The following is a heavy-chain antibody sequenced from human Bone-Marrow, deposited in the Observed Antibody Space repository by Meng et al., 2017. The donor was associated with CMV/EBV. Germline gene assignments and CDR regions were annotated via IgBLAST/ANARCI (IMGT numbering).Heavy chain of an antibody. J-gene: IGHJ6*02. V-gene: IGHV4-39*07. CDR2: IYYSGST. Sequence: SENLSLTCTVSGGASSSSSYYWGWIRQPPGKGLEWIGSIYYSGSTYYNPSLKSRVTMSVDTSKNQFSLKLSSVTAADTDVNYWAGVSWQWRGWGSVWVQGTTVTVSS. CDR1: GGASSSSSYY. D-gene: IGHD3-16*01. CDR3: AGVSWQWRGWGSV.